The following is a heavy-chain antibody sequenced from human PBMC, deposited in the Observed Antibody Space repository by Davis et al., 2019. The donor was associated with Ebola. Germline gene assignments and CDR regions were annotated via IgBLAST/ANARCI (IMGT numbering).Heavy chain of an antibody. Sequence: MPSDTLSLTCTVSNGSISDSYWSWIRQPPGRGPEWLGYIQHSGNTHYKPSLASRLTISINTSTNEFSLKLTSVTAADTAVYYCARLRDSSGYSINYFDYWGQGTLVTVSS. CDR3: ARLRDSSGYSINYFDY. CDR1: NGSISDSY. CDR2: IQHSGNT. D-gene: IGHD3-22*01. J-gene: IGHJ4*02. V-gene: IGHV4-59*01.